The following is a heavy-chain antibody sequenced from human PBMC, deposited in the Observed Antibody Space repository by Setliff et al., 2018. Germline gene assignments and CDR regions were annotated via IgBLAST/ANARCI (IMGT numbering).Heavy chain of an antibody. CDR1: GASISSGSYY. Sequence: SETLSLTCTVSGASISSGSYYWSWIRQPAGKGLEWIGHIHSSGSANYNSSLESRLTMSLDPSKKKFSLKLRSVTAADTAVYYCARDWEITVVREVTQYYYYMDIWGKGNAVTVSS. CDR3: ARDWEITVVREVTQYYYYMDI. J-gene: IGHJ6*03. D-gene: IGHD3-10*01. CDR2: IHSSGSA. V-gene: IGHV4-61*09.